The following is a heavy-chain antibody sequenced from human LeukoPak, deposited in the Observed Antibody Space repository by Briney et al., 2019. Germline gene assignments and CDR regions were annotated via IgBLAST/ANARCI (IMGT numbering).Heavy chain of an antibody. CDR3: AREEATTYYYGMDV. V-gene: IGHV3-48*03. CDR2: ISGSGSTI. Sequence: PGGSLRLSCAASGFTFSSYDMNWVRQAPGKGLEWVSYISGSGSTIYYADSVKGRFTVSRDNAKNSLYLQMNSLRAEDTAVYYCAREEATTYYYGMDVWGQGTTVTVSS. D-gene: IGHD1-1*01. CDR1: GFTFSSYD. J-gene: IGHJ6*02.